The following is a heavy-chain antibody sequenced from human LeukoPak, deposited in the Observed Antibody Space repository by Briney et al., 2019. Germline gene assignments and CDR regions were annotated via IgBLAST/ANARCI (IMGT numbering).Heavy chain of an antibody. CDR1: GFTFSKYW. V-gene: IGHV3-74*01. Sequence: SGGSLILSCAASGFTFSKYWMLWVRQAPGKGLESVSRINTDGTVTTYADSVKGRFTISRDYSKNTLYLQMNSLRAEDTAVYYCAREELGEWSSPFDPWGQGTLVTVSS. D-gene: IGHD3-16*01. CDR3: AREELGEWSSPFDP. CDR2: INTDGTVT. J-gene: IGHJ5*02.